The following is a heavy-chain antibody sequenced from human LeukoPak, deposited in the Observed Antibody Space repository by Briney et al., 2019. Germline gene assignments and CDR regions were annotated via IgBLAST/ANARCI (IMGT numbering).Heavy chain of an antibody. D-gene: IGHD3-22*01. V-gene: IGHV1-3*01. Sequence: GASVKASCKASGYSFTSYAMHWVRQAPGQRLEWMGWINAGNGNTKYSQKFQGRVTITRDTSASTAYMELSSLRSEDTAVYYCARSPRETYYYDSSGYYYLDYWGQGTLVTVSS. CDR2: INAGNGNT. CDR3: ARSPRETYYYDSSGYYYLDY. CDR1: GYSFTSYA. J-gene: IGHJ4*02.